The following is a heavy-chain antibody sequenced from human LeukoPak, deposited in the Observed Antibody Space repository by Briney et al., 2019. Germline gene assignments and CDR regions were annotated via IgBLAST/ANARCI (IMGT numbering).Heavy chain of an antibody. J-gene: IGHJ4*02. V-gene: IGHV3-49*03. Sequence: PGGSLRLSCTASGFTFGDYAMSWFRQAPGKGLEWVGFIRSKAYGGTTEYAASVKGRFTISRDDSKSIAYLQMNSPKTEDTAVYYCTGMGDYVWGSYRSKPSFFDYWGQGTLVTVSS. CDR1: GFTFGDYA. CDR3: TGMGDYVWGSYRSKPSFFDY. CDR2: IRSKAYGGTT. D-gene: IGHD3-16*02.